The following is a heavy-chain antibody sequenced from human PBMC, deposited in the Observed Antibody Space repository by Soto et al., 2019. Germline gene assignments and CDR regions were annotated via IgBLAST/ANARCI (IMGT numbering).Heavy chain of an antibody. CDR2: IYYSGST. D-gene: IGHD1-26*01. J-gene: IGHJ4*02. CDR3: ARRYGSAIDY. V-gene: IGHV4-59*08. Sequence: XXTLSLPCAVSGGSISSYYWSWIRQPPGKGLEWIGYIYYSGSTNCNPSLKSRVTISVDTSKNQFSLKLSSVTAADTAVYYCARRYGSAIDYWGQGTLVTVSS. CDR1: GGSISSYY.